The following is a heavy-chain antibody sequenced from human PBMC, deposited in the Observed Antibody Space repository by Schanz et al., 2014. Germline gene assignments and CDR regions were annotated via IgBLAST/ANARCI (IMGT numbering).Heavy chain of an antibody. J-gene: IGHJ4*02. CDR2: ISSGSSTI. V-gene: IGHV3-11*04. D-gene: IGHD6-13*01. CDR3: AMGSSLYYFDY. Sequence: QVQLVESGGGLVKPGGSLRLSCVVSGFIFSDHYMSWIRQAPGKGLEWISYISSGSSTIHYAASVKGRVTISRANAKSSLYLQMNSLRAEDTAVYYCAMGSSLYYFDYGGQGALVTVSS. CDR1: GFIFSDHY.